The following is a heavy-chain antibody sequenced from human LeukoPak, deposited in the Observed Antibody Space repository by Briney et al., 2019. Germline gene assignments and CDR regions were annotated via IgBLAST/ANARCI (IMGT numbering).Heavy chain of an antibody. CDR2: IYYSGST. J-gene: IGHJ4*02. Sequence: SETLSLTCTVSGGSISSYYWSWIRQPPGKGLEWIGYIYYSGSTNYNPSLKSRVTISVDTSKNQFSLKLSSVTAADTAVYYCARHSRYCSSTSCYADWYFDYWGQGTLVTVSS. V-gene: IGHV4-59*08. CDR1: GGSISSYY. CDR3: ARHSRYCSSTSCYADWYFDY. D-gene: IGHD2-2*01.